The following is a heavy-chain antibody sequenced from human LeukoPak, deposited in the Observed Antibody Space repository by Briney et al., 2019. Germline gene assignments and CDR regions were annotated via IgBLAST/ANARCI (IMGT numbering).Heavy chain of an antibody. J-gene: IGHJ6*03. CDR1: GGSFSDYY. CDR3: AKRWNYGRNYYIDV. CDR2: INDSGTI. Sequence: SETLSLTCAVYGGSFSDYYWSWIRQSPGMGLEWIGEINDSGTINYNPSLMSRVTISLDKSKNQFSLRLSSATAADTAVYYCAKRWNYGRNYYIDVWGKGATVSVSS. V-gene: IGHV4-34*01. D-gene: IGHD1-7*01.